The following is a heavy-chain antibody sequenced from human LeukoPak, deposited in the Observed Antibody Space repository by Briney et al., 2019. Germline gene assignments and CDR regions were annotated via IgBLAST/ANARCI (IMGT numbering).Heavy chain of an antibody. J-gene: IGHJ4*02. V-gene: IGHV3-11*01. CDR2: ISSSGSTI. CDR1: GFTFSDYY. D-gene: IGHD5-12*01. Sequence: GGSLRLSCAASGFTFSDYYMSWIRQAPGEGLEWVSYISSSGSTIYYADSVKGRFTISRDNAKNSLYLQMNSLRAEDTAVYYCAIYPTHIRYIVATMWGQGTLVTVSS. CDR3: AIYPTHIRYIVATM.